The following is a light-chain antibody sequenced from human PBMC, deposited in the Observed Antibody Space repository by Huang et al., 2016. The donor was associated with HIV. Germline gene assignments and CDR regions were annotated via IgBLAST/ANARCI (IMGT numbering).Light chain of an antibody. CDR2: EAS. CDR3: QQRGNWPPVT. V-gene: IGKV3-11*01. J-gene: IGKJ4*01. CDR1: QSVTNY. Sequence: EVVLTQSPATLSLSPGERATLSCRASQSVTNYLAWYQQKPGQPPRLLIYEASNRATGVPARFSGRGSGTDFTLTISSREPEDFAVYYCQQRGNWPPVTFGGGTKVEIK.